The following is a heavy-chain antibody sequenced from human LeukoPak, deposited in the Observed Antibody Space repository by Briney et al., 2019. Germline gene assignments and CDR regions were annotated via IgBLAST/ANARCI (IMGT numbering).Heavy chain of an antibody. J-gene: IGHJ3*02. D-gene: IGHD3-9*01. V-gene: IGHV3-30*03. Sequence: VGSLRLSCSASGFTFSRYGMHWVRQASGKVLERLALISYDGSNQYYADSVKGRFTISRDNSKNTLYLQMNSMRAEDTVVYYAEDSIRDYSVRDVFDIWGQGTMVTVSS. CDR1: GFTFSRYG. CDR3: EDSIRDYSVRDVFDI. CDR2: ISYDGSNQ.